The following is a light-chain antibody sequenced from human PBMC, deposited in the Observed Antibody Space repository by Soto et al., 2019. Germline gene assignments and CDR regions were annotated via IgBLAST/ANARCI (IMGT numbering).Light chain of an antibody. CDR3: QKYNSAPFT. CDR2: AAS. V-gene: IGKV1-27*01. CDR1: QGISNY. Sequence: GDRVTIPCRASQGISNYLAWYQQKPGKVPEVLIYAASTLQSGVPSRFSGSGSGTDFTLTISSLQPEDVGTYYCQKYNSAPFTFGPGTKVDIK. J-gene: IGKJ3*01.